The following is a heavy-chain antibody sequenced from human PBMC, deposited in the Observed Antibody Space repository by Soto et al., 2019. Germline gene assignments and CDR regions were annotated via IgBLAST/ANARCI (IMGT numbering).Heavy chain of an antibody. CDR2: MNPNSGNT. V-gene: IGHV1-8*01. Sequence: ASVKVSCKASGYTFTSYDINWVRQATGQGLEWMGWMNPNSGNTGYAQKFQGRVTMTRNTSISTAYMELSSLRSEDTAVYYCARVRVTIFGVDLRYYYYYGMDVWGQGTTVTVSS. CDR3: ARVRVTIFGVDLRYYYYYGMDV. CDR1: GYTFTSYD. J-gene: IGHJ6*02. D-gene: IGHD3-3*01.